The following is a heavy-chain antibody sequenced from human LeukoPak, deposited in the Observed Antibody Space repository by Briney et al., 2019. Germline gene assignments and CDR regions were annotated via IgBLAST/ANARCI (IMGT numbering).Heavy chain of an antibody. CDR3: ARHLLDSSGWIGGWFDP. CDR1: GYSFTSYW. D-gene: IGHD6-19*01. Sequence: PGESLKISCKGSGYSFTSYWIGWVRQMPGKGLEWMGIIYPGDSDTRYSPSFQGQVTISADKSISTAYLQWSSLKTSDTVMYYCARHLLDSSGWIGGWFDPWGQGTLVTVSS. V-gene: IGHV5-51*01. CDR2: IYPGDSDT. J-gene: IGHJ5*02.